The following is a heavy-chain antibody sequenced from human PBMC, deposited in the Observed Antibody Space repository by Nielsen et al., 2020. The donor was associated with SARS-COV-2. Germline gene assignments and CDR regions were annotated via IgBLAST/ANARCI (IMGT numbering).Heavy chain of an antibody. CDR3: AKDPEDIVVVPAAINYFDY. D-gene: IGHD2-2*01. CDR2: ITAGGDMT. J-gene: IGHJ4*02. Sequence: GGSLRLSCEASGFTFRNYAMSWVRQAPGMGLEWVSGITAGGDMTYYATSVKGRFTISRDNSKNTLYLQMNSLRAEDTAVYYCAKDPEDIVVVPAAINYFDYWGQGTLVTVSS. CDR1: GFTFRNYA. V-gene: IGHV3-23*01.